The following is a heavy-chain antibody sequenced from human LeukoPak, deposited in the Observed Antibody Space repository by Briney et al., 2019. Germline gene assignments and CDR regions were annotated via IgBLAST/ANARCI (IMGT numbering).Heavy chain of an antibody. CDR2: INPSGGST. CDR1: GYTFTSYY. J-gene: IGHJ4*02. CDR3: ARRLDDYYDSSGYGFDY. Sequence: ASVKVSCKASGYTFTSYYMHWVRPAPGQGLEWMGIINPSGGSTSYAQKFQGRVTMTRDTSTSTVYMELSSLRSEDTAVYYCARRLDDYYDSSGYGFDYWGQGTLVTVSS. D-gene: IGHD3-22*01. V-gene: IGHV1-46*01.